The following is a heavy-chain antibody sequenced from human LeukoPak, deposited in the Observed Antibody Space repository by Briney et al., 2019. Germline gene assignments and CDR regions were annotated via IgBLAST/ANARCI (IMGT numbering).Heavy chain of an antibody. CDR3: TRAREGYDILTGYFL. V-gene: IGHV3-49*04. Sequence: GGSLSLSCTASGFTFGDYAMSWVRQAPGKGLEWVGFIRSKAYGGTTEYAASVKGRFTISRDDSKSIAYLQMDSLKTEDTAVYYCTRAREGYDILTGYFLWGQGTLVTVSS. J-gene: IGHJ4*02. CDR1: GFTFGDYA. D-gene: IGHD3-9*01. CDR2: IRSKAYGGTT.